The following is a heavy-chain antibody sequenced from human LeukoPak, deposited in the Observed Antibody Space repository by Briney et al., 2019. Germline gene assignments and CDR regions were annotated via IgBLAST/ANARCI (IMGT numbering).Heavy chain of an antibody. CDR1: GGTFSSYA. D-gene: IGHD3-22*01. Sequence: ASVKVSCKASGGTFSSYAISWVRQAPGQGLEWMGRIIPILGIANYAQKFQGRVTITADKSTSTAYMELSSLRSEDTAVYYCARVRYYDSSGYYSPYYYGMDVWGQGTTVTVSS. CDR3: ARVRYYDSSGYYSPYYYGMDV. J-gene: IGHJ6*02. CDR2: IIPILGIA. V-gene: IGHV1-69*04.